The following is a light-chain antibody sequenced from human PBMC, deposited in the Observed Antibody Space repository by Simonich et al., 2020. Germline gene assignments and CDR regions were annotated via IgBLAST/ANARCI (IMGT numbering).Light chain of an antibody. CDR1: QSISSW. Sequence: DIQMTQSPSTLSASVGDRVTITCRASQSISSWLAWYQQKPGKAPKLLIYDASNLETGVPSRLSGSGSGTDFTFTISSLQPEDIATYYCQQYDNLPWTFGQGTKVEIK. V-gene: IGKV1-33*01. J-gene: IGKJ1*01. CDR2: DAS. CDR3: QQYDNLPWT.